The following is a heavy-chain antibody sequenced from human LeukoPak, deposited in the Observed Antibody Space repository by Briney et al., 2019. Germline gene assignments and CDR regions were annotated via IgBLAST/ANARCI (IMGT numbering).Heavy chain of an antibody. CDR3: ARETATVRTGYYYYYMDV. CDR2: IYYSGST. D-gene: IGHD4-11*01. J-gene: IGHJ6*03. Sequence: SETLSLTCTVSGGSISSGGSYWSWIRQHPGKGLEWIGYIYYSGSTYYNPSLKSRVTISVDTSKNQFSLKPSSVTAADTAVYYCARETATVRTGYYYYYMDVWGKGTTVTVSS. CDR1: GGSISSGGSY. V-gene: IGHV4-31*03.